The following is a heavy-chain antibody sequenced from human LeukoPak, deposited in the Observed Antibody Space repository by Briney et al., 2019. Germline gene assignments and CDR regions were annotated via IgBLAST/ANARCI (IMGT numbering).Heavy chain of an antibody. V-gene: IGHV4-34*01. CDR1: GGSFSGYY. Sequence: SETLSLTCAVYGGSFSGYYWSWIRQPPGKGLEWIGEINHSGSTNYNPSLKSRVTISVDTSKNQFSLKLSSVTAADTAVYYCARSGYDFWSGYSQYFQHWGQGTLVTVAS. J-gene: IGHJ1*01. CDR3: ARSGYDFWSGYSQYFQH. CDR2: INHSGST. D-gene: IGHD3-3*01.